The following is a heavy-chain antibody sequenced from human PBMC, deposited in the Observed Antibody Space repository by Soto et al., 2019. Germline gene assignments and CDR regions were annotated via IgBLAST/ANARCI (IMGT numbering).Heavy chain of an antibody. CDR3: AKEPPSITMIVVVTYSYFDY. CDR1: GFTFSSYA. J-gene: IGHJ4*02. V-gene: IGHV3-23*01. CDR2: ISGSGGST. Sequence: GGSLRLSCAASGFTFSSYAMSWVRQAPGKGLEWVSAISGSGGSTYYADSVKGRFTISRDNSKNTLYLQMNSLRAEDTAVYYCAKEPPSITMIVVVTYSYFDYWGQGTLVTVSS. D-gene: IGHD3-22*01.